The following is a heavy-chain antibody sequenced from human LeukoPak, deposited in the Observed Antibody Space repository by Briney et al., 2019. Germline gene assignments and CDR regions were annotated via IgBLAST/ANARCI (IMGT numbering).Heavy chain of an antibody. CDR1: GFTFSSYA. J-gene: IGHJ4*02. Sequence: GGSLRLSCAASGFTFSSYAMHWVRQAPGKGLEWVAFIRYDGSNKYYADSVKGRFTISRDNSKNTLYLQMNSLRAEDTAVYYCAKDGREDIVVVPADPIDYWGQGTLVTVSS. D-gene: IGHD2-2*01. CDR2: IRYDGSNK. CDR3: AKDGREDIVVVPADPIDY. V-gene: IGHV3-30*02.